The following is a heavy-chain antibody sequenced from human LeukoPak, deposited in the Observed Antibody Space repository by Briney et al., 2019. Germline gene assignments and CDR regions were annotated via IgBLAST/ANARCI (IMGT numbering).Heavy chain of an antibody. CDR1: GFTVSNNY. V-gene: IGHV3-53*01. J-gene: IGHJ5*02. CDR3: VRNSGELGA. Sequence: GSPRLSCAASGFTVSNNYMSWVRRAAGKGLEWVALIYSAGGIYYADSVKGRFTISRDNSKNTLHLQMNSLRAEDTAVYYCVRNSGELGAWGQGTLVTVSS. D-gene: IGHD2-21*01. CDR2: IYSAGGI.